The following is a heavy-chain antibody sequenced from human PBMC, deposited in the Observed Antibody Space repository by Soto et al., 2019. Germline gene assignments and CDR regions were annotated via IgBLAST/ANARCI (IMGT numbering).Heavy chain of an antibody. J-gene: IGHJ4*02. D-gene: IGHD3-10*01. V-gene: IGHV4-39*01. CDR1: GGSVYSTSYY. CDR3: ARRLASGSPYFDY. CDR2: IFYGGST. Sequence: QLQLQESGPGLLKPSETLSLTCSVSGGSVYSTSYYWGWIRQRPGKGLEWVGHIFYGGSTYYNPSLESRVVISVDTSKNQVSLRLTSVPAADTAVYYCARRLASGSPYFDYWGQGTLVTVSS.